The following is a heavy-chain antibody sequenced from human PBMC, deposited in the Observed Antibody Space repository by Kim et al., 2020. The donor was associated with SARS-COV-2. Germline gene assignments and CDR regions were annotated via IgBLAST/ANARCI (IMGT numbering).Heavy chain of an antibody. CDR3: ATSYSYYYYYGMDV. J-gene: IGHJ6*02. V-gene: IGHV3-53*01. Sequence: ADSVKGRFTIARDNSKNTLYLQMNSLRAEDTAVYYCATSYSYYYYYGMDVWGQGTTVTVSS. D-gene: IGHD1-26*01.